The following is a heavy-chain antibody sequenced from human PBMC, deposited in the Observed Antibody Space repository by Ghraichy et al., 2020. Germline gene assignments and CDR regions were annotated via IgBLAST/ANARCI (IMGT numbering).Heavy chain of an antibody. D-gene: IGHD2-8*02. CDR3: ARGGGRWSMDYFDY. CDR2: IKQDGSEK. Sequence: GGSLRLSCAASGFTFSSYGMSWARQAPGKGLEWVANIKQDGSEKYYVDSVKGRFTISRDNAKNSLYLQMISLRAEDTAVYYCARGGGRWSMDYFDYWGQGSLFSVSS. J-gene: IGHJ4*02. CDR1: GFTFSSYG. V-gene: IGHV3-7*03.